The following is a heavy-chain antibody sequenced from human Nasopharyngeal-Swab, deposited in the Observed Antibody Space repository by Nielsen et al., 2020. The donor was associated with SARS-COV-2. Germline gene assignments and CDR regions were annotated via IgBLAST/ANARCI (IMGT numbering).Heavy chain of an antibody. J-gene: IGHJ1*01. Sequence: GASLEISCAASGFTFNNYNFNWVRQAPGKGLGRVSSISSSSSYIYYADSVKGRFTISRDNAKNSLYLQMNSLRAEDTAVYYCARDGYSSSWTLFAEYFQHWGQGTLVTVSS. D-gene: IGHD6-13*01. CDR3: ARDGYSSSWTLFAEYFQH. CDR1: GFTFNNYN. V-gene: IGHV3-21*01. CDR2: ISSSSSYI.